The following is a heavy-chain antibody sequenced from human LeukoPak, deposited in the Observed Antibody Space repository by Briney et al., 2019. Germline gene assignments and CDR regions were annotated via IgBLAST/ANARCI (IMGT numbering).Heavy chain of an antibody. CDR1: GFTFSSYA. CDR3: AKQYDSSGHYYVAAFDI. J-gene: IGHJ3*02. Sequence: GGSLRLSCAASGFTFSSYAMSWVRQAPGKGLEWVSAISGSGGSTYYADSVKGRFTISRDNSKNTLYLQMNSLRAEDTAVYYCAKQYDSSGHYYVAAFDIWGQGTMVTVSS. D-gene: IGHD3-22*01. V-gene: IGHV3-23*01. CDR2: ISGSGGST.